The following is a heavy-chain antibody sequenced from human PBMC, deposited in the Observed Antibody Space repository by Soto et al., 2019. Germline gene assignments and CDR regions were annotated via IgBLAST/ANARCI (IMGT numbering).Heavy chain of an antibody. D-gene: IGHD3-16*01. CDR1: GFTFSFYA. V-gene: IGHV3-30*04. J-gene: IGHJ4*02. CDR3: ARQAKIGDRSQFYFDS. CDR2: ISYNGRNK. Sequence: QVQLVEAGGDVVQPGRSLRLSCEASGFTFSFYAMHWVRQAPGKGLEWVAVISYNGRNKHYVDSVKGRFTISRDNSQETLYLKMGSVRHDDTAVYYCARQAKIGDRSQFYFDSWGQGTLVPVSP.